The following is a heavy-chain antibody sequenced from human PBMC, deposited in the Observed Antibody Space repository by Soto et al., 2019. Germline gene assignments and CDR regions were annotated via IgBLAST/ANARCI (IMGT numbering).Heavy chain of an antibody. V-gene: IGHV4-39*01. J-gene: IGHJ6*03. CDR3: ARRGNIGDYYYMDV. D-gene: IGHD3-16*01. CDR2: IYYSGST. CDR1: GGSISSSSYY. Sequence: SETLSLTCTVSGGSISSSSYYWGWIRQPPGKGLEWIGSIYYSGSTYYNPSLKSRVTISVDTSKNQFSLKLSSVTAADTAVYYCARRGNIGDYYYMDVWGKGTTVTVSS.